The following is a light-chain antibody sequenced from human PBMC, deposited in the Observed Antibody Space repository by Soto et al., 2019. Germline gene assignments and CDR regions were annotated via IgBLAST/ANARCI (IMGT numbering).Light chain of an antibody. CDR3: SSYAGTAGTYSSYV. J-gene: IGLJ1*01. CDR1: SSDIGRYKF. V-gene: IGLV2-14*01. CDR2: EGT. Sequence: QSVLTQPASVSGSPRQSITISCTGTSSDIGRYKFVSWFQQHPGKAPKLLIFEGTNRPSGVSNRFSGSKSGNTASLTISGLQAEDEAIYFCSSYAGTAGTYSSYVFGTGTKVTVL.